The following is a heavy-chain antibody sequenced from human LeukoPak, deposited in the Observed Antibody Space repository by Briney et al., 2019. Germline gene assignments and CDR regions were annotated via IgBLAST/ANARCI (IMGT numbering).Heavy chain of an antibody. Sequence: GGSLRLSCAASGCTFSSYAVSWVRQAPGKGLEWVSSISGSGGSTYSADSVKGRFTISRDNSKNTLYLQMNSLRAEDTALYYCAKDRSCTNDICHGDFDYWGQGTLVTVSS. CDR2: ISGSGGST. D-gene: IGHD2-8*01. V-gene: IGHV3-23*01. CDR3: AKDRSCTNDICHGDFDY. CDR1: GCTFSSYA. J-gene: IGHJ4*02.